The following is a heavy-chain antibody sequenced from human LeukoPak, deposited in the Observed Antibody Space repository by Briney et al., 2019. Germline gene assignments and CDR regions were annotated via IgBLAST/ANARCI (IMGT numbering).Heavy chain of an antibody. D-gene: IGHD6-19*01. CDR2: INSDGSST. CDR1: GFTFSSYW. CDR3: ARPGYSSGWFVY. J-gene: IGHJ4*02. Sequence: GGSLRLSCAASGFTFSSYWMHWVRQAPGKGLVWVSRINSDGSSTSYADSVKGRFTIPRDNAKNTLYLQMNSLRAEDTAVYYCARPGYSSGWFVYWGQGTLVTVSS. V-gene: IGHV3-74*01.